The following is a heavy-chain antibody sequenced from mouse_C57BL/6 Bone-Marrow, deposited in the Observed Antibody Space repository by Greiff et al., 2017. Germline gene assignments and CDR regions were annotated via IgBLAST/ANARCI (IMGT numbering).Heavy chain of an antibody. CDR3: ARKDYSDFYYFDY. D-gene: IGHD2-12*01. CDR2: INPSNGGT. V-gene: IGHV1-53*01. J-gene: IGHJ2*01. Sequence: VQLQQPGTELVKPGASVKLSCKASGYTFTSYWMHWVKQRPGQGLEWIGNINPSNGGTNYNEKFKSKATLTVDKSSSTAYMQLSSLTSEDSAVXYCARKDYSDFYYFDYWGQGTTLTVSS. CDR1: GYTFTSYW.